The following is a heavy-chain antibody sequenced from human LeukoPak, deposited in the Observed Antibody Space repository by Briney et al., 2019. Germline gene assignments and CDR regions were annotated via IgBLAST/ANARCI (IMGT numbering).Heavy chain of an antibody. CDR2: ISPGGPT. CDR3: AKAGAWFRFDD. CDR1: GFPFSSHG. J-gene: IGHJ4*02. V-gene: IGHV3-23*01. D-gene: IGHD3-10*01. Sequence: AGGSLRLSCAGSGFPFSSHGMNWVRQAPGKGLEGVSGISPGGPTYYADSVKGRFTISRDDYKSTVYLQMKNLRAEHPAVYYCAKAGAWFRFDDWGQGTLVTVSS.